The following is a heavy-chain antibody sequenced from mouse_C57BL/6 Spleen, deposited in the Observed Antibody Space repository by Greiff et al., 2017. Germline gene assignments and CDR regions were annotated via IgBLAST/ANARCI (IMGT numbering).Heavy chain of an antibody. CDR3: TTGRVVTAYYYAMDY. V-gene: IGHV14-4*01. J-gene: IGHJ4*01. CDR2: IDPENGDT. D-gene: IGHD2-2*01. Sequence: EVKLVESGAELVRPGASVKLSCTASGFNIKDDYMHWVKQRPEQGLEWIGWIDPENGDTEYASKFQGKATITADTSSNTAYLQLSSLTSEDTAVYYCTTGRVVTAYYYAMDYWGQGTSVTVAS. CDR1: GFNIKDDY.